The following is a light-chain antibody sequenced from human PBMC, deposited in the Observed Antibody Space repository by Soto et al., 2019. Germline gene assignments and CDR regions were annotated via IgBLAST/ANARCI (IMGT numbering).Light chain of an antibody. Sequence: EIVLTHSPGTLSLSPGERATLSCNSSQIISSTLLAWYQQKTGQAPRLLIYSSSIRATGIPDRFSGSGSGTDFTLTISRLEPEDFAVYYCQQYGSSLITFGQGTRLEIK. V-gene: IGKV3-20*01. CDR1: QIISSTL. CDR2: SSS. CDR3: QQYGSSLIT. J-gene: IGKJ5*01.